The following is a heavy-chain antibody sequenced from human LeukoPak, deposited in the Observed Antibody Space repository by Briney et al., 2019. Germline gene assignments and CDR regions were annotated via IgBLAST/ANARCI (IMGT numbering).Heavy chain of an antibody. Sequence: PGGSLRLSCAASGFTFSSYGMHWVRQAPGKGLEWVSSISSSSSYIYYADSVKGRFTISRDNAKNSLYLQMNSLRAEDTAVYYCARDLDTTVTTFDFDYWSQGTLVTVSS. CDR2: ISSSSSYI. J-gene: IGHJ4*02. CDR1: GFTFSSYG. D-gene: IGHD4-17*01. CDR3: ARDLDTTVTTFDFDY. V-gene: IGHV3-21*01.